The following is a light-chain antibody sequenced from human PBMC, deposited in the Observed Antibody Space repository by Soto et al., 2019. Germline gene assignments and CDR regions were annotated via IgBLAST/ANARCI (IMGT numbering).Light chain of an antibody. CDR3: SSYTSSSTLV. CDR1: SSDVGGYNY. CDR2: DVS. J-gene: IGLJ2*01. Sequence: QSALTQPASVSGSRGQSITISCTGSSSDVGGYNYVSWYQQHAGKAPKLMIYDVSNRPSGVSNRFSGSKSGNTASLTISGLQAEDESDYYCSSYTSSSTLVFGGGTKVTV. V-gene: IGLV2-14*01.